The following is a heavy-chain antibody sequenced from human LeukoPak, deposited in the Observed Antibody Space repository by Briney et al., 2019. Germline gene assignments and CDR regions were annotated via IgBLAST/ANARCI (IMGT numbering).Heavy chain of an antibody. CDR1: GFTFSIYW. CDR2: IKQDGSEK. Sequence: GGSLRLSCAASGFTFSIYWMSWVRQAPGKGLEWVANIKQDGSEKYYVDSVKGRFTISRDNAKNSLYLQMNSLRAEDTALYYCAREFPTYFWGQGTLVTVSS. V-gene: IGHV3-7*03. J-gene: IGHJ4*02. CDR3: AREFPTYF.